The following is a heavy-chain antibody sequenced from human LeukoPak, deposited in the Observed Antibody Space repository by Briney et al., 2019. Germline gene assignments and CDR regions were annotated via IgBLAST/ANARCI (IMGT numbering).Heavy chain of an antibody. J-gene: IGHJ5*02. CDR1: GFTFSSYW. Sequence: GGSLRLSCAASGFTFSSYWMHWVRQAPGKGLMWVSRINSDGSSTSYADSVKGRFTISRDNAKNTLYLQMNSLRAEDTAVYYCARDPGYCSGGSCSLLATGWFDPWGQGTLVTVSS. CDR2: INSDGSST. D-gene: IGHD2-15*01. CDR3: ARDPGYCSGGSCSLLATGWFDP. V-gene: IGHV3-74*01.